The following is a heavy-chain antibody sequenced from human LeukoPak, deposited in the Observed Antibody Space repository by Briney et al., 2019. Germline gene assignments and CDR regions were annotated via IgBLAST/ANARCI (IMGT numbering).Heavy chain of an antibody. V-gene: IGHV3-11*04. Sequence: GGSLRLSCAASGFTFSDYYMSWIRQAPGKGLEWVSYISFSGSTIYYADSVKGRFTISRDNSKNTLYLQMNSLRAEDTAVYYCARGSVVRGAYPYYFDYWGQGTLVTVSS. D-gene: IGHD3-10*01. CDR2: ISFSGSTI. CDR3: ARGSVVRGAYPYYFDY. CDR1: GFTFSDYY. J-gene: IGHJ4*02.